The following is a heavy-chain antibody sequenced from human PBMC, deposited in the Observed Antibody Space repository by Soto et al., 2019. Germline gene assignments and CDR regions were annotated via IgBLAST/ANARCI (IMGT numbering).Heavy chain of an antibody. Sequence: SVKVSCKASGGTFICYLFNSLLEARGQGLEWLGGIVPIYRTEDYAQKFQGRVTITADESTRTVYMELSSLKSQDTALYYCARDSGAKLSSSWGQGTLVTVSS. CDR3: ARDSGAKLSSS. V-gene: IGHV1-69*13. D-gene: IGHD6-13*01. CDR1: GGTFICYL. CDR2: IVPIYRTE. J-gene: IGHJ4*02.